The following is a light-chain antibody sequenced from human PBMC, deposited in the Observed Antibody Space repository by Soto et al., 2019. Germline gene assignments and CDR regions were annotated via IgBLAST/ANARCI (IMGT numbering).Light chain of an antibody. J-gene: IGKJ1*01. CDR1: QRVSSY. V-gene: IGKV3-15*01. CDR2: GAS. Sequence: LFMTHSPTTLSVSPGERVTLYCRASQRVSSYLAWNQQKPGQPPGLLIYGASTRATGIPARFSGSGSGTEFTLTISSLQSEDFVVYYCQQYNNWPRTFGQGTKVDI. CDR3: QQYNNWPRT.